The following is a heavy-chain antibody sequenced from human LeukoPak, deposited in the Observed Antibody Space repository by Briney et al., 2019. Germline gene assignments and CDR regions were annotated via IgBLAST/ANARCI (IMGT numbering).Heavy chain of an antibody. CDR2: IYTAGNT. V-gene: IGHV4-38-2*02. Sequence: SETLSLTCTVSGYSIGTGYFWGWIRQPPGKGLEWIAGIYTAGNTFYNPSLKSRVTISIQTSENQFSLKLNSVTAADTGVYYCARVLDYYGSGTYGFDYWGQGTLVTVSS. D-gene: IGHD3-10*01. CDR3: ARVLDYYGSGTYGFDY. CDR1: GYSIGTGYF. J-gene: IGHJ4*02.